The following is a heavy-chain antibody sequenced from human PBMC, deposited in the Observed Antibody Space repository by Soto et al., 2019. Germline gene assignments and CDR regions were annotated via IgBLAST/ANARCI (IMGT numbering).Heavy chain of an antibody. D-gene: IGHD6-19*01. CDR1: GYTFTSYA. J-gene: IGHJ4*02. Sequence: ASVKVSCKASGYTFTSYAMHWVRQAPGQRLEWMGWINAGNGNTKYSQKFQGRVTITRDTSASTAYMELSSLRSEDTAVYYCARDRLPRRGWSTFNYWGQGTLVT. CDR2: INAGNGNT. CDR3: ARDRLPRRGWSTFNY. V-gene: IGHV1-3*01.